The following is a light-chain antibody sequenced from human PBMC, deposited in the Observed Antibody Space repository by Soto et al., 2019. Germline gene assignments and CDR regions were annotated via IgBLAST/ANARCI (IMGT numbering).Light chain of an antibody. CDR2: RHN. CDR1: SSNIGSNT. CDR3: AAWDDSLSGVV. J-gene: IGLJ2*01. Sequence: QSVVTQPPSASGTPGQRVTISCSGGSSNIGSNTVIWYQQLPGTAPKLLIYRHNRRPSGVPDRFSGSKSGTAASLAISGLRSEDEGNYYCAAWDDSLSGVVFGGGTKLTVL. V-gene: IGLV1-47*01.